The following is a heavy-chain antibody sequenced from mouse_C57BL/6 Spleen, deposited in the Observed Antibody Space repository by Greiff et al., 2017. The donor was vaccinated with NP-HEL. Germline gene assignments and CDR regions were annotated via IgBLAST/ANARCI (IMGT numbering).Heavy chain of an antibody. D-gene: IGHD1-1*01. J-gene: IGHJ4*01. CDR1: GFSFNTYA. CDR2: IRSKSNNYAT. Sequence: EAGGGLVQPKGSLKLSCAASGFSFNTYAMNWVRQAPGEGLEWVARIRSKSNNYATYYADSVKDRFTISRDDSESMLYLQMNNLKTEDTAMYYCVKTTGYAMDYWGQGTSVTVSS. CDR3: VKTTGYAMDY. V-gene: IGHV10-1*01.